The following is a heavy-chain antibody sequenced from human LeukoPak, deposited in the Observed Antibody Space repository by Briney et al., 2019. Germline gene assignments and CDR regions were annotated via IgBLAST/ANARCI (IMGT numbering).Heavy chain of an antibody. V-gene: IGHV3-23*01. CDR3: CDGMDV. J-gene: IGHJ6*02. CDR1: GLIFRNYY. Sequence: PGGSLRLSCAAYGLIFRNYYMSWVRQAPGKGLKWVSAINGSGNSTYYADSVQGRFTISRDNSKNTLYLQMNSLRAEDTAVYYCCDGMDVWGQGTTVAVSS. CDR2: INGSGNST.